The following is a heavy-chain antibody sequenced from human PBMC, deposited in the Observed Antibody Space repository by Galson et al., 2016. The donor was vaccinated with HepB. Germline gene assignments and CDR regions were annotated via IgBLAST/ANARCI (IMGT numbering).Heavy chain of an antibody. CDR3: ARGLPFHSSGWYFDS. Sequence: SLRLSCAASGFIFSNYNMNWVRQAPGKGMEWVSYVSPNGNTKYYADSVKGRFSISKDNAKNSLSLQMTSLRDDDTAVYYCARGLPFHSSGWYFDSWGQGILGTGSS. CDR2: VSPNGNTK. V-gene: IGHV3-48*02. J-gene: IGHJ4*02. D-gene: IGHD6-19*01. CDR1: GFIFSNYN.